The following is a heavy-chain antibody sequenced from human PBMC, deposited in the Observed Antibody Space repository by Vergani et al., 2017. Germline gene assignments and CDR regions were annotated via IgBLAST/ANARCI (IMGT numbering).Heavy chain of an antibody. CDR2: INNDGHT. J-gene: IGHJ4*02. CDR1: GESFSSFY. CDR3: AVRPRVNLVGGEIVTKRTFDY. D-gene: IGHD3-10*01. V-gene: IGHV4-34*02. Sequence: QVQLQQWGAGVVKPSGTLFLTCAVFGESFSSFYWSWIRQPPGKGPEWIGEINNDGHTNYNPSLGSRVTVSRDTAKNQFSLNLMSVTAADTAMYYCAVRPRVNLVGGEIVTKRTFDYWSQGSLVTVSS.